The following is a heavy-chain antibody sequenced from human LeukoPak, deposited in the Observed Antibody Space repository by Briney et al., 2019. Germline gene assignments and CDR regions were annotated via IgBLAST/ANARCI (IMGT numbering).Heavy chain of an antibody. CDR1: GGSFSGYY. J-gene: IGHJ4*02. CDR3: ARFPTGYYYGSGSARGVYYFDY. V-gene: IGHV4-34*01. Sequence: PSETLSLTCAVYGGSFSGYYWSWIRQPPGKGLEWIGEINHSGSTNYNPSLKSRVTISVDTSKNQLSLKLSSVTAADTAVYYCARFPTGYYYGSGSARGVYYFDYWGQGTLVTVSS. CDR2: INHSGST. D-gene: IGHD3-10*01.